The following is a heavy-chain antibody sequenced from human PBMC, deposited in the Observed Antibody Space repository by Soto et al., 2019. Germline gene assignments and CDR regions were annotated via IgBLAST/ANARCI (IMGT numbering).Heavy chain of an antibody. CDR1: DDSITSSDFL. CDR3: ARHRTRFYYGSGSRTGDFEY. Sequence: SQTLSLTCSVSDDSITSSDFLWGWLRQPPVEGLEWVGTISHSGNTYYTPSLKSRVTISVDTSKNQFSLKLSSVTAADTAVYYCARHRTRFYYGSGSRTGDFEYSGQGTLVTVSS. D-gene: IGHD3-10*01. V-gene: IGHV4-39*01. CDR2: ISHSGNT. J-gene: IGHJ4*02.